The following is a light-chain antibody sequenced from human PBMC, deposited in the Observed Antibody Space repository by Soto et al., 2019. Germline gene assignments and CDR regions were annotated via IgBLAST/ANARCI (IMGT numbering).Light chain of an antibody. CDR3: QQYGGSPIT. V-gene: IGKV3-20*01. Sequence: EIVLTKSPGTLSLSPGERGTLSCRASQSVSSGYLAWYQQKPGQAPRLLIYDASNRATGIPVRFSGSGSGTDFTLTISSLEPEDFALYYCQQYGGSPITFGLVTRLEV. CDR1: QSVSSGY. J-gene: IGKJ5*01. CDR2: DAS.